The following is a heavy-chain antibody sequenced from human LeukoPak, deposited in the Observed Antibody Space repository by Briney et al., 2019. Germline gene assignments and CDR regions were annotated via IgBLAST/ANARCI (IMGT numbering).Heavy chain of an antibody. Sequence: LTELCMHWVRQAPGKGLEWMGGFYAEEGETIYGEKWEGRVTITEDTSTATAYMELSSLRSEDTAVYYCSTGGDGMDVWGQGTTVTVSS. D-gene: IGHD1-26*01. CDR2: FYAEEGET. CDR3: STGGDGMDV. CDR1: LTELC. V-gene: IGHV1-24*01. J-gene: IGHJ6*02.